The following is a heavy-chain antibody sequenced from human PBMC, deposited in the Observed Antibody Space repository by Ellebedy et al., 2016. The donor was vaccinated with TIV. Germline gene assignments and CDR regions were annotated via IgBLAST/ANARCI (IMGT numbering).Heavy chain of an antibody. V-gene: IGHV6-1*01. CDR1: GDSVSSNSAA. J-gene: IGHJ4*02. D-gene: IGHD6-19*01. CDR3: ARGIAVAGKGSFDS. CDR2: TYYRSTWYY. Sequence: SQTLSLTXAISGDSVSSNSAAWNWVRQSPSRGLEWLGRTYYRSTWYYDYAVSVKSRLNINPDTSQNQFSLQLNSVTPEDTAVYYCARGIAVAGKGSFDSWGQGALVTVSS.